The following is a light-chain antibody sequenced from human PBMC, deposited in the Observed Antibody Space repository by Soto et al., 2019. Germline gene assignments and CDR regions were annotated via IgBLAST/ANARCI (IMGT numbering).Light chain of an antibody. V-gene: IGKV3-11*01. CDR3: QQRSNWPPIT. CDR1: QSVSDY. J-gene: IGKJ5*01. Sequence: EIVLTQSPGTLSLSPGESATLSCRASQSVSDYLAWYQQKPGQAPRLLIYDSSTRATGIPARFSGSGSGTDFTLTISNLEPEDFAVYYCQQRSNWPPITFGQGTRLEIK. CDR2: DSS.